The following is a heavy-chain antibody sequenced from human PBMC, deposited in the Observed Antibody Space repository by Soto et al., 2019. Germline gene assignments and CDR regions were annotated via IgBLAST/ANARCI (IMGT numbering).Heavy chain of an antibody. CDR1: GYTFTSYG. V-gene: IGHV1-18*01. J-gene: IGHJ6*02. CDR2: ISAYNGNT. CDR3: ARGYGVDTAMSNYSYGMDV. Sequence: ASVKVSCKASGYTFTSYGISWVRQDPGQGLAWMGWISAYNGNTNYAQKLQGRVPMTTDTSTSTAYMELRSLRSDDTAVYFCARGYGVDTAMSNYSYGMDVWGQGTTVTVSS. D-gene: IGHD5-18*01.